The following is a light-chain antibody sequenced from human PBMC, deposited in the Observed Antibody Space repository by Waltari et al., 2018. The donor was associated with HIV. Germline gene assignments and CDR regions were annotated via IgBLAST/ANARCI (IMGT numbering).Light chain of an antibody. J-gene: IGLJ3*02. CDR3: SSFTSGTTWV. V-gene: IGLV2-14*03. CDR2: DVS. CDR1: SSDIGGYGH. Sequence: QSALTKLASVSGSSGQPTTLSSTGTSSDIGGYGHVRWYQQHPGRAPKPKIYDVSNRPSGVSDRFSGSKSGNTASLTISGLRTEDEADYYCSSFTSGTTWVFGGGTKVTVL.